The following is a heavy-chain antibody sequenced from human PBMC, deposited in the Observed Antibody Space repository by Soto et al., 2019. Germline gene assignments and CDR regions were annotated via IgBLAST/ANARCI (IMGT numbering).Heavy chain of an antibody. V-gene: IGHV3-15*01. CDR3: TTDSITIFGVVIIAAFDI. J-gene: IGHJ3*02. CDR1: GFTFSNAW. CDR2: IKSKTDGGTT. Sequence: GGSLRLSCAASGFTFSNAWMSWVRQAPGKGLEWVGRIKSKTDGGTTDYAAPVKGRFTISRDDSKNTLYLQMNSLKTEDTAVYYCTTDSITIFGVVIIAAFDIWGQGTMVTVSS. D-gene: IGHD3-3*01.